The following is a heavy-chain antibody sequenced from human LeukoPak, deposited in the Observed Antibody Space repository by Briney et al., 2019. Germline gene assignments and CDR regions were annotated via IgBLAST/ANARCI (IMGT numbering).Heavy chain of an antibody. V-gene: IGHV4-30-2*01. D-gene: IGHD6-6*01. CDR2: SYHSGGT. J-gene: IGHJ4*02. CDR3: ARVGSIAARPGDY. CDR1: GGSISSGGYS. Sequence: NPSETLFLTCAVSGGSISSGGYSWSWIRQPPGKGLEWIGSSYHSGGTDYNPSLKSRITISVDTSKNQFSLKLSSVTAADTAVYYCARVGSIAARPGDYWGQGTLVTVSS.